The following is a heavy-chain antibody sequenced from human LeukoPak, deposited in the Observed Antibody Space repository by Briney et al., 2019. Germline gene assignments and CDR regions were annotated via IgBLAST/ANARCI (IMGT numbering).Heavy chain of an antibody. D-gene: IGHD6-19*01. CDR3: AREWYSSGWYGY. J-gene: IGHJ4*02. V-gene: IGHV4-39*02. CDR2: IHYSGST. Sequence: SETLSLTCTVSGDSISSSNYNWGWIRQPPGKGLEWLGSIHYSGSTYYNPSLKSRVTISVDTSKNQFSLKLSFVTAADTAVFFCAREWYSSGWYGYWGQGTLVTVSS. CDR1: GDSISSSNYN.